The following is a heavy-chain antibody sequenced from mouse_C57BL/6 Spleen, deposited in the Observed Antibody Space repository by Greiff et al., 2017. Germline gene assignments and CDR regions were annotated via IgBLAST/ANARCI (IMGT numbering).Heavy chain of an antibody. CDR2: IDPETGGT. CDR1: GYTFTDYE. Sequence: VQLQQSGAELVRPGASVTLSCKASGYTFTDYEMHWVKQTPVHGLEWIGAIDPETGGTAYNQKFKGKAILTADKSSSTAYMELRSRTSEDSAVYYCTREGMTTVVAGGLDYWGQGTTLTVSS. V-gene: IGHV1-15*01. CDR3: TREGMTTVVAGGLDY. D-gene: IGHD1-1*01. J-gene: IGHJ2*01.